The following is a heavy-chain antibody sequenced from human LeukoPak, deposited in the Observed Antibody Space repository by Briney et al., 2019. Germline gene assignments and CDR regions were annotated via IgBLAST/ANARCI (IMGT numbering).Heavy chain of an antibody. CDR1: GYTFTGYY. J-gene: IGHJ4*02. CDR2: ISAYNGNT. CDR3: ARDQWELLGADY. Sequence: ASVKVSCKASGYTFTGYYMHWVRQAPGQGLEWMGWISAYNGNTNYAQKLQGRVTMTTDTSTSTAYMELKSLRSDDTAVYYCARDQWELLGADYWGQGTLVTVSS. D-gene: IGHD1-26*01. V-gene: IGHV1-18*04.